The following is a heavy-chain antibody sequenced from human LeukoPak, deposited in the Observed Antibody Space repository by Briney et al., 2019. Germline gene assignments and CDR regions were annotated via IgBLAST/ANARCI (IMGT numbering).Heavy chain of an antibody. CDR2: IYYSGST. CDR1: GGSISSYY. D-gene: IGHD5-12*01. V-gene: IGHV4-59*01. Sequence: SETLFLTCTVSGGSISSYYWSWIRQPPGKGREWIGYIYYSGSTNYNPSLKSRVTISVDTSKNQFSLKLSSVTAADTAVYYCARVGYSGYDEEGDYWGQGTLVTVSS. CDR3: ARVGYSGYDEEGDY. J-gene: IGHJ4*02.